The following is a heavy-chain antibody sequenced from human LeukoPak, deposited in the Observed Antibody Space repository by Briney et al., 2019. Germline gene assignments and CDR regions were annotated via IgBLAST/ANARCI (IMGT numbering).Heavy chain of an antibody. Sequence: HGESLKISCKGSEYSFTNYWIGWVRQMPGKGLEWMGIIHPGDSDTRYSPSFQGQVTISADRSISTAYLQWSSLKASDTAMYYCARHRRSSIYSSFDYWGQGTLVTVSS. CDR1: EYSFTNYW. J-gene: IGHJ4*02. D-gene: IGHD4-11*01. V-gene: IGHV5-51*01. CDR2: IHPGDSDT. CDR3: ARHRRSSIYSSFDY.